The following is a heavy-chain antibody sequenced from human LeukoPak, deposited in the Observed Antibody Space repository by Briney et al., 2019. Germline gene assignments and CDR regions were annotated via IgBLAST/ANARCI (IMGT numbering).Heavy chain of an antibody. CDR1: GFTLSSYW. D-gene: IGHD2-8*01. V-gene: IGHV3-7*01. CDR2: IKQDGSEK. CDR3: ATSPSIVPGQI. Sequence: SGGSLRLSCSASGFTLSSYWMTWVRQAPGKGLEWVANIKQDGSEKYYVDSVKGRFTISRDNARNSLYLQMNSLSAEDTAVYYCATSPSIVPGQIWGQGTLVTVSS. J-gene: IGHJ4*02.